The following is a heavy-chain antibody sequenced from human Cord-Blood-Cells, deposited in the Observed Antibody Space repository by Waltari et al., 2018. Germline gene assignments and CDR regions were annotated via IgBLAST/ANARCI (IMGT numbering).Heavy chain of an antibody. CDR1: GYTFTGYY. D-gene: IGHD3-10*01. J-gene: IGHJ1*01. Sequence: QVQLVQSGAEVKKPGASVKVSCKASGYTFTGYYMHWVRQAPGQGLEWMGWINPNSGGTNYAQRFQGRVTMTRETSISTAYMELSRLRSDDTAVYYCARGLNYYGSGSYEYFQHWGQGTLVTVSS. CDR2: INPNSGGT. V-gene: IGHV1-2*02. CDR3: ARGLNYYGSGSYEYFQH.